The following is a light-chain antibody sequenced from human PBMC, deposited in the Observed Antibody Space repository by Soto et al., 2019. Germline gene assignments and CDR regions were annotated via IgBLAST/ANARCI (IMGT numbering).Light chain of an antibody. CDR2: EVS. J-gene: IGLJ1*01. CDR1: SSDVGSYNL. CDR3: CSYAGSSTYV. V-gene: IGLV2-23*02. Sequence: QSVLTQPASVSGSPGQSITISCTGTSSDVGSYNLVSWYQQHPGKAPKLMIYEVSNRPSGVSNRFSCSKSGNTASLTIPWVPAEAGADYYCCSYAGSSTYVFGTGTKLTVL.